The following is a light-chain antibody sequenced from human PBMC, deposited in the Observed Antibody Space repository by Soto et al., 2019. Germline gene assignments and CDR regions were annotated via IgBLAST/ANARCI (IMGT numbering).Light chain of an antibody. Sequence: EILMTQSPASLSVSPGERVILSCRATQSISSNLAWYQQKPGQAPRLLIYGTSTRATGIPARFSGSGSGTEFTLTITSLLSEDFALYFCQQYNNWPLTFGQGTRLEIK. J-gene: IGKJ5*01. V-gene: IGKV3-15*01. CDR1: QSISSN. CDR3: QQYNNWPLT. CDR2: GTS.